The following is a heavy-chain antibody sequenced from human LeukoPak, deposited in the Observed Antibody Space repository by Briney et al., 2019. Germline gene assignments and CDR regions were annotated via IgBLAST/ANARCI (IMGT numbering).Heavy chain of an antibody. J-gene: IGHJ4*02. CDR3: VSFYETY. CDR2: INSDGSWT. Sequence: GGTLRLSCAASGNNWMHWVRQAPGNGLVWVSHINSDGSWTGYADSVKGRFTISKDNAKNTVYLQMNNLRAEDTAVYYCVSFYETYWGRGTLVTVSS. V-gene: IGHV3-74*01. D-gene: IGHD2-2*01. CDR1: GNNW.